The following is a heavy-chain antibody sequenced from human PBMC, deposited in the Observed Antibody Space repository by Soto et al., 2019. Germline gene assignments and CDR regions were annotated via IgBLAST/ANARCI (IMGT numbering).Heavy chain of an antibody. Sequence: SETLSLTCAVYGGSFSGYYWSWIRQPPGKGLEWIGEINHSGSTNYNPSLKSRVTISVDTSKNQFSLKLSSVTAADTAVYYCAREIWYYEFWSGPPYYYMDVWGKGTTVTVSS. V-gene: IGHV4-34*01. CDR1: GGSFSGYY. CDR3: AREIWYYEFWSGPPYYYMDV. CDR2: INHSGST. J-gene: IGHJ6*03. D-gene: IGHD3-3*01.